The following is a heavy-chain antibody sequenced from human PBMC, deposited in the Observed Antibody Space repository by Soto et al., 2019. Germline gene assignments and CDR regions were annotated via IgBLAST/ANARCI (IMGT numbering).Heavy chain of an antibody. CDR1: GYTFTAHS. CDR3: VRDSTSHALDI. Sequence: ASVKFSCTSCGYTFTAHSMHWVLQAPGQGLEWMGIINASGGSTSYAQKFQGRVTMTRDTSTSTLYMELSSLRSEDTAVYYCVRDSTSHALDIWGQGTMVTVSS. J-gene: IGHJ3*02. D-gene: IGHD6-6*01. CDR2: INASGGST. V-gene: IGHV1-46*01.